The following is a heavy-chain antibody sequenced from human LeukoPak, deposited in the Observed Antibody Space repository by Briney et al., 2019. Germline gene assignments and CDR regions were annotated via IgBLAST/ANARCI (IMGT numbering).Heavy chain of an antibody. Sequence: GGSLRLSCAASGFTFSSYGMHWVRQAPGKGPEWVAVISYDGSNKYYADSVKGRFTISRDNSKNTLYLQMNSLRAEDTAVYYCAKDARLQLGYFDYWGQGTLVTVSS. J-gene: IGHJ4*02. CDR3: AKDARLQLGYFDY. D-gene: IGHD5-18*01. V-gene: IGHV3-30*18. CDR2: ISYDGSNK. CDR1: GFTFSSYG.